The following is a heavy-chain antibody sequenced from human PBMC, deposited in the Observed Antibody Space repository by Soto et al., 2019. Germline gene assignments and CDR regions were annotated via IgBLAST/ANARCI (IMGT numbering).Heavy chain of an antibody. D-gene: IGHD3-3*01. CDR2: IRGSGDVT. J-gene: IGHJ6*03. CDR1: GFTFSNYA. Sequence: EVQLLESGGGLVQPGGSLRLSCAASGFTFSNYAMTWVRQAPGKGLEWVSVIRGSGDVTYYAGSVQGRFAISRDNSKNTLYLQMNSLRDEDTAIYYCAKHGGPSYSYYMDVWGKGTTVTVSS. CDR3: AKHGGPSYSYYMDV. V-gene: IGHV3-23*01.